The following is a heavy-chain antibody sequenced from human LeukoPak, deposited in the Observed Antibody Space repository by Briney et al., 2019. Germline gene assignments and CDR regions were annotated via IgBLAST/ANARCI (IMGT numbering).Heavy chain of an antibody. Sequence: GRSLRLSCAASGFTFDDYAMHWVRQAPGKGLEWVSAISGSGGSTYYADSVKGRFTISRDNSKNTLYLQMNSLRAEDTAVYYCAKDRRSYSYFPDYWGQGTLVTVSS. CDR1: GFTFDDYA. V-gene: IGHV3-23*01. D-gene: IGHD1-26*01. CDR2: ISGSGGST. J-gene: IGHJ4*02. CDR3: AKDRRSYSYFPDY.